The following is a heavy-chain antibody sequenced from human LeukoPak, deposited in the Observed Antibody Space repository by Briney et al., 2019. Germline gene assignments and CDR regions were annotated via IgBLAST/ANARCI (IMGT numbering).Heavy chain of an antibody. D-gene: IGHD4-17*01. J-gene: IGHJ4*02. CDR2: ISYDGSTK. CDR1: GFTFSNYA. Sequence: GGSLRLSCADSGFTFSNYAMHWVRQTPGKGLEWVAVISYDGSTKYYADSVKGRFTISKDNSKNTVYLQMNTLRAEDTAVYYCAKERPDYGDFFFWGQGTLLTVSS. CDR3: AKERPDYGDFFF. V-gene: IGHV3-30-3*01.